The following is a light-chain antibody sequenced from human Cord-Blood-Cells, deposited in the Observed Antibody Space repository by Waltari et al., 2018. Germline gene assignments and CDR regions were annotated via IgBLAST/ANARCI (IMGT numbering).Light chain of an antibody. CDR2: GAS. J-gene: IGKJ2*01. CDR3: QQYNNWPPYT. V-gene: IGKV3-15*01. CDR1: QSVSSN. Sequence: EIVMTQHPDTLSVSPGERATLSCRASQSVSSNLAWYQQKPGQAPRLLIYGASTRATGIPARFSVSGSGTEFTLTISSLQSEDFAVYYCQQYNNWPPYTFGQGTKLEIK.